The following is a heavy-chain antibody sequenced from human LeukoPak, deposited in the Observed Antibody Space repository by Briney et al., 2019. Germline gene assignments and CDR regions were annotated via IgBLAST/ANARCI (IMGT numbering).Heavy chain of an antibody. CDR2: INAGNGNT. Sequence: GASVKVSCKASGYTFTSYAMHWVRQAPGQRLEWMGWINAGNGNTKYSQKFQGRVTITRDTSASTAYMELSSLRSEDTAVYYCARDRVVTDYYFDYWGQGTLVTVSS. CDR3: ARDRVVTDYYFDY. CDR1: GYTFTSYA. D-gene: IGHD2-21*02. V-gene: IGHV1-3*01. J-gene: IGHJ4*02.